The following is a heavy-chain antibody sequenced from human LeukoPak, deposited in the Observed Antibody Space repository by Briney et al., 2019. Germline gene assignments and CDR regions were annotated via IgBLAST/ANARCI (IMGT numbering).Heavy chain of an antibody. D-gene: IGHD6-13*01. CDR2: ISGSGGST. Sequence: AGGSLRLSCAASGFTFISYAMSWVRQAPGKGLEWVSAISGSGGSTYYADSVKGRFTTCSDNSKNTLYLQMNSLRAEDTAVYYCANLSPRIAAAGSYWGQGTLVTVSS. J-gene: IGHJ4*02. CDR3: ANLSPRIAAAGSY. V-gene: IGHV3-23*01. CDR1: GFTFISYA.